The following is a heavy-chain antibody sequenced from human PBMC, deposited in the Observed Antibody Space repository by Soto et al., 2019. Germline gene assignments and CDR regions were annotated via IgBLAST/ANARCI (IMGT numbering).Heavy chain of an antibody. D-gene: IGHD6-13*01. Sequence: GASVKVSYKASGYTFTSYAMHWVRQAPGQRLEWMGWINAGNGNTKYSQKFQGRVTITRDTSASTAYMELSSLRSEDTAVYYCARRIAAARWKDWFDPWGQGTLVTVSS. CDR3: ARRIAAARWKDWFDP. CDR1: GYTFTSYA. CDR2: INAGNGNT. V-gene: IGHV1-3*01. J-gene: IGHJ5*02.